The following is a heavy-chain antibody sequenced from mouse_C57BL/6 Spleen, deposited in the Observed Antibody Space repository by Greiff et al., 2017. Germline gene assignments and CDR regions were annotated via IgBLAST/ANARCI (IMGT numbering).Heavy chain of an antibody. CDR2: INPGSGGT. CDR1: GYAFTNYL. J-gene: IGHJ4*01. V-gene: IGHV1-54*01. CDR3: ARTYYDYDAMDY. Sequence: VQLQQSGAELVRPGTSVKVSCKASGYAFTNYLIEWVKQRPGPGLEWIGVINPGSGGTNYNEKFKGKATLTADKSSSTAYMQLSSLTSDDSAVYFCARTYYDYDAMDYWGQGTSVTVSS. D-gene: IGHD2-10*01.